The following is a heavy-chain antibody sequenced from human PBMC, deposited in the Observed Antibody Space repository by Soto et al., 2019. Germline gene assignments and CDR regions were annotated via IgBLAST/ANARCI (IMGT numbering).Heavy chain of an antibody. V-gene: IGHV1-2*04. Sequence: ASGKVSCKASAYNFADYHIHWVRQAPGQGFEWMGWINPESGDTKCAQNFQGWVTMTTDTSSSTAYLGLRRLLSDDTAVYFCARLVITGEFDYWGQGTLVTVSS. CDR1: AYNFADYH. CDR2: INPESGDT. J-gene: IGHJ4*02. CDR3: ARLVITGEFDY. D-gene: IGHD3-22*01.